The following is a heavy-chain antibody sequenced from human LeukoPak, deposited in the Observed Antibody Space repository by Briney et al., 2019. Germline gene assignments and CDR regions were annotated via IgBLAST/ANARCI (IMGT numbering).Heavy chain of an antibody. Sequence: SVKVSCKASGYTFTSYGISWVRQAPGQGLEWMGRIIPILGIANYAQKFQGRVTITADESTSTAYMELSSLRSEDTAVYYCARGPYSSSWYFDYWGQGTLVTVSS. D-gene: IGHD6-13*01. V-gene: IGHV1-69*04. CDR3: ARGPYSSSWYFDY. J-gene: IGHJ4*02. CDR1: GYTFTSYG. CDR2: IIPILGIA.